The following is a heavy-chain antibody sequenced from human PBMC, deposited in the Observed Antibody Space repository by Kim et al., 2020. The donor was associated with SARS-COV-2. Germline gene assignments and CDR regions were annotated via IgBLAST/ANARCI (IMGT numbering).Heavy chain of an antibody. D-gene: IGHD6-6*01. Sequence: NPSLKSRVTISVDTSKNQFSLKLSSVTAADTAVYYCARESQSIAARGFDYWGQGTLVTVSS. V-gene: IGHV4-34*01. CDR3: ARESQSIAARGFDY. J-gene: IGHJ4*02.